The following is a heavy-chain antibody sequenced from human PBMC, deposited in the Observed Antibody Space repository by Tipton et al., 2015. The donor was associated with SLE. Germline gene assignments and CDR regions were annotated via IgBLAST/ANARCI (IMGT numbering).Heavy chain of an antibody. V-gene: IGHV4-38-2*02. D-gene: IGHD1-26*01. J-gene: IGHJ4*02. CDR3: ARGEAWELPPRH. CDR1: GGSISSHY. Sequence: TLSLTCTVSGGSISSHYWGWIRQPPGKGLEWIGSIYHSGSTYYNPSLKSRVTISVDTSKNQFSLKLSSVTAADTAVYYCARGEAWELPPRHWGQGTLVTVSS. CDR2: IYHSGST.